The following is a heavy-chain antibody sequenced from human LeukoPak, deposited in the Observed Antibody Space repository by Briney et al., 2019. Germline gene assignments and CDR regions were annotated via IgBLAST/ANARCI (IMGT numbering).Heavy chain of an antibody. J-gene: IGHJ4*02. CDR2: MYNSGST. D-gene: IGHD2-2*01. CDR3: ARHVYGRHQLQAYHFDY. CDR1: GYSISSGNF. V-gene: IGHV4-38-2*01. Sequence: SETLSLTCAVSGYSISSGNFWGWIRPPPGKGLEWIAIMYNSGSTYFKSSLKSRVTISLDTPKNQFSLTLNSVTAADTAVYYCARHVYGRHQLQAYHFDYWGQGILVTVSS.